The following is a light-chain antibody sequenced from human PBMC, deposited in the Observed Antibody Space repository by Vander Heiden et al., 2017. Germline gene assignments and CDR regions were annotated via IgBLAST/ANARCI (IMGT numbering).Light chain of an antibody. Sequence: QSALPQPRSVSGSPGQSVTISCTGTSSDVGGYNYVSWYQQHPGKAPKLMIYDVSKRPSGVPDRFSGSKSGNTASLTISGLQAEDEADYYCCSYAGSYTFWGVFGGGTKLTVL. CDR2: DVS. V-gene: IGLV2-11*01. J-gene: IGLJ3*02. CDR3: CSYAGSYTFWGV. CDR1: SSDVGGYNY.